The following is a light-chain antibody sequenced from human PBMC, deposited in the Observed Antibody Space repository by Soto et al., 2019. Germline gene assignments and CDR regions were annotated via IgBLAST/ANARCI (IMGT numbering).Light chain of an antibody. Sequence: DIRITQSPASLSASVVYRVTTTCRASQTITNYLNWYQQQSGKAPKLLIYATDTLQSGVPSRFSGSGSGTDYTLTISSLQPEDFATYYCQQSYNTPQTFGQGTKVDIK. V-gene: IGKV1-39*01. CDR1: QTITNY. CDR3: QQSYNTPQT. J-gene: IGKJ1*01. CDR2: ATD.